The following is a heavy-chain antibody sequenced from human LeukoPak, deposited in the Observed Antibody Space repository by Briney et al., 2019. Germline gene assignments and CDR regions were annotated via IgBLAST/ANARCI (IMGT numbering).Heavy chain of an antibody. Sequence: MASETLSLTCAVYGGSFSGYYWSWIRQPPGKGLEWIGEINHSGSTNYNPSLKSRVTISVDTSKNQFSLKLSSVTAADTAVYYCARPAPDSSGYSEAFDIWGQGTMVTVSS. J-gene: IGHJ3*02. CDR3: ARPAPDSSGYSEAFDI. D-gene: IGHD3-22*01. CDR1: GGSFSGYY. CDR2: INHSGST. V-gene: IGHV4-34*01.